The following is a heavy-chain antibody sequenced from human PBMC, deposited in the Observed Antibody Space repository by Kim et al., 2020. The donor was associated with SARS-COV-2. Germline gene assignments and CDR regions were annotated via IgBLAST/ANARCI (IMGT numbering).Heavy chain of an antibody. V-gene: IGHV4-31*02. CDR3: AGSGTRSY. J-gene: IGHJ4*02. Sequence: SGSTYYNPSLKSRVTISVDTSKNQFSLKLSSVTAADTAVYYCAGSGTRSYWGQGTLVTVSS. CDR2: SGST. D-gene: IGHD2-2*01.